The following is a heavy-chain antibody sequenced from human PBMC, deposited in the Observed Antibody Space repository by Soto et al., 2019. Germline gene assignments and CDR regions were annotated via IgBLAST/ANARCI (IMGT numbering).Heavy chain of an antibody. J-gene: IGHJ6*02. CDR3: ARQMATVTFSYYYGMDV. D-gene: IGHD4-4*01. CDR1: GYSFTSYW. CDR2: IYPGDSDT. Sequence: LGESLKISCKGSGYSFTSYWIGWVRQMPGKGLEWMGIIYPGDSDTRYSPSFQGQVTISADKSISTAYLQWSSLKASDTAMYYCARQMATVTFSYYYGMDVWGQGTTVTVSS. V-gene: IGHV5-51*01.